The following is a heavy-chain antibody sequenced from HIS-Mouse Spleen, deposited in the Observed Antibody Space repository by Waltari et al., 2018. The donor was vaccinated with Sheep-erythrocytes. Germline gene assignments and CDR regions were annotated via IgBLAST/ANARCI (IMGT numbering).Heavy chain of an antibody. CDR3: TKRYSGSYYYYYYYGMDV. CDR1: GFTFGSYG. V-gene: IGHV3-30*18. J-gene: IGHJ6*02. D-gene: IGHD1-26*01. Sequence: QVQLVESGGGVVQPGRYLRSSCAASGFTFGSYGLQWARQAPGKGLEWVAVISYDGSNKYYADSVKGRFTISRDNSKNTLYLQMNSLRAEDTAVYYCTKRYSGSYYYYYYYGMDVWGQGTTVTVSS. CDR2: ISYDGSNK.